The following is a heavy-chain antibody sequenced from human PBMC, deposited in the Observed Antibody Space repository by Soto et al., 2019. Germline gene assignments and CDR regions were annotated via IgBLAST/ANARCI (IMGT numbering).Heavy chain of an antibody. D-gene: IGHD6-13*01. CDR1: GFTFSSYG. CDR2: ISDDGRNK. J-gene: IGHJ4*02. Sequence: QVQLVESGGGVVQPGRSLRLSCAASGFTFSSYGMHWVRQAPGKGLDWVAVISDDGRNKFYADSVKGRFTISRDNSKNTLYVQMNSLRAEDTAVYYYAKGYSSSWYRVPIDYWGQGTLVTVSS. V-gene: IGHV3-30*18. CDR3: AKGYSSSWYRVPIDY.